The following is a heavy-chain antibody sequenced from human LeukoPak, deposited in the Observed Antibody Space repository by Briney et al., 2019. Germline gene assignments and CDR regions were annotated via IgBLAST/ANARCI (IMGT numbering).Heavy chain of an antibody. CDR2: ISSSGSTI. CDR1: GFTFSDYY. J-gene: IGHJ6*02. Sequence: GGSLRLSCAASGFTFSDYYMSWIRQAPGKGLEWVSYISSSGSTIYYADSVKGRFTISRDNAKNSLYLQMNSLRAEDTAVYYCARENYGDSFYYYYGMDVWGQGTTVTVSS. CDR3: ARENYGDSFYYYYGMDV. V-gene: IGHV3-11*01. D-gene: IGHD4-17*01.